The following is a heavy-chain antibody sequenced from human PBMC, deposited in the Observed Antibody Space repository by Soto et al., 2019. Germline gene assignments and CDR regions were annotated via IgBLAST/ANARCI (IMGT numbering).Heavy chain of an antibody. CDR1: GGYISCGGYS. CDR3: ARTPDI. Sequence: SETLTLTYADSGGYISCGGYSWSWIRQPPGKGLEWIGYIYHSGSTYYNPSLKSRVTISVDRSKNQFSLKLSSVTAADTAVYYCARTPDIWCQGTMVT. J-gene: IGHJ3*02. CDR2: IYHSGST. V-gene: IGHV4-30-2*01.